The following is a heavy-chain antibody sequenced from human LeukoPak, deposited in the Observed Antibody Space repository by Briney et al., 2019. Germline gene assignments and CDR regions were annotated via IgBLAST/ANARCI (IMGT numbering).Heavy chain of an antibody. CDR1: GYTFGKYA. J-gene: IGHJ4*02. CDR3: ARDQSRDIRVDFDY. D-gene: IGHD2-15*01. CDR2: IDGGNGDT. Sequence: AASVKVSCKTSGYTFGKYAIHWVRQAPGQRFEWMGWIDGGNGDTRFSQKFQDRVSFTRDTFATTVYMEVTSLRSEDTAAYYCARDQSRDIRVDFDYWGQGTLVTVSS. V-gene: IGHV1-3*01.